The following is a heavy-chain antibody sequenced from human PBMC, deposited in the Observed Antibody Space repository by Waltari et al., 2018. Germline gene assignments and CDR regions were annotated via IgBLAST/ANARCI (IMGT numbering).Heavy chain of an antibody. CDR3: AKDREGVAAAGTDY. Sequence: QVQLVESGGGVVQPGGSLRLSCAASGFTFSNYGMHWVRRAPGKGLECVAFMRHDGSNKYYADSVKGRFTISRDNSKNTLYLQLNSLRAEDTAVYYCAKDREGVAAAGTDYWGQGTLVTVSS. CDR1: GFTFSNYG. V-gene: IGHV3-30*02. J-gene: IGHJ4*02. CDR2: MRHDGSNK. D-gene: IGHD6-13*01.